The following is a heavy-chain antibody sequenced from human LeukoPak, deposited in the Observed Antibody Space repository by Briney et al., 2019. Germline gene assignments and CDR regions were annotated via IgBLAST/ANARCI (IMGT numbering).Heavy chain of an antibody. Sequence: GGSLRLSCAASGFTFSSYAMSWVRQAPGKGLEWVSAISGSGGSTYYADSVKGRFTISRDNSKNSLYLQMNSLRAEDTAAYYCARDLHSYNPSSSNDYWGQGTLVTVSS. J-gene: IGHJ4*02. V-gene: IGHV3-23*01. D-gene: IGHD1-14*01. CDR1: GFTFSSYA. CDR2: ISGSGGST. CDR3: ARDLHSYNPSSSNDY.